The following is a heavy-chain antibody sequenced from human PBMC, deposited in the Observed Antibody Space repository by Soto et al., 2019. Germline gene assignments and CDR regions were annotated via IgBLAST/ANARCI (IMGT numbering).Heavy chain of an antibody. J-gene: IGHJ5*02. D-gene: IGHD6-13*01. CDR2: TYYRSKWYN. Sequence: PSQTLSLTCPISGDSVSSNSAAWNWIRQSPSRGLEWLGRTYYRSKWYNDYAVSVKSRITINPDTSKNKFSLQLNSVTPEDTAVYYCVRDWTYGAAAGTSGFDPWGQGTLVTVSS. CDR1: GDSVSSNSAA. V-gene: IGHV6-1*01. CDR3: VRDWTYGAAAGTSGFDP.